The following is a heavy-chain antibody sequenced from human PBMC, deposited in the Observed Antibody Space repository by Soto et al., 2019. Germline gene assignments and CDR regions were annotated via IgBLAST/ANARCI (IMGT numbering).Heavy chain of an antibody. CDR2: IYYSGST. J-gene: IGHJ5*02. V-gene: IGHV4-39*01. CDR1: GGSISSSSYY. D-gene: IGHD3-10*01. Sequence: ASETLSLTCTVSGGSISSSSYYWGWIRQPPGKGLEWIGSIYYSGSTYYNPSLKSRVTISVDTSKNQFSLKLSSVTAADTAVYYCATTYYYGSGSYAPSWFDPWGQGTLVTVSS. CDR3: ATTYYYGSGSYAPSWFDP.